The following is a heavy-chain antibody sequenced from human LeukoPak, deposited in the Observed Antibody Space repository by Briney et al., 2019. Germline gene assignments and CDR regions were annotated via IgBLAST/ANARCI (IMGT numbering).Heavy chain of an antibody. J-gene: IGHJ1*01. CDR1: GGSFSGYY. Sequence: SVTLSLTCAVYGGSFSGYYWSWIRQPPGKGLEWIGEINHSGSTNYNPSLKSRVTISVDTSKNQFSLKLSSVTAADTALYYCARHSYAFWSGFDGYWGQGTLVTVSS. CDR2: INHSGST. CDR3: ARHSYAFWSGFDGY. V-gene: IGHV4-34*01. D-gene: IGHD3-3*01.